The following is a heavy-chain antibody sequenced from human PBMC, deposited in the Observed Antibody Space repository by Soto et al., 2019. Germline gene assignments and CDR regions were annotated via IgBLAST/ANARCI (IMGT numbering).Heavy chain of an antibody. CDR2: IIPIFGTA. CDR3: ARGWFGESLGVYYGMDV. J-gene: IGHJ6*04. D-gene: IGHD3-10*01. V-gene: IGHV1-69*06. CDR1: GGTFSSYA. Sequence: QVQLVQSGAEVKKPGSSVKVSCKASGGTFSSYAISWVRQAPGQGLEWMGGIIPIFGTANYAQKFQGRVTITAHKSTSTAYMELSSLRSEDTAVYYCARGWFGESLGVYYGMDVWGEGTTVTVSS.